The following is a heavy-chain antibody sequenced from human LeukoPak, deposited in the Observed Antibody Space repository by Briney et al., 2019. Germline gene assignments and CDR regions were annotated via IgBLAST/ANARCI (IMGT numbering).Heavy chain of an antibody. CDR1: GFTFRSYE. V-gene: IGHV3-48*03. D-gene: IGHD4-17*01. CDR3: ARTHGEGFAFDY. J-gene: IGHJ4*02. Sequence: GGSLRLSCAASGFTFRSYEMNWGRQAPGKGLEWVSYISSSGSTIYYAEFVKGRFTISRDNAKNSLYLHLNGLRAEDTAVYFCARTHGEGFAFDYWGQGTLITVSS. CDR2: ISSSGSTI.